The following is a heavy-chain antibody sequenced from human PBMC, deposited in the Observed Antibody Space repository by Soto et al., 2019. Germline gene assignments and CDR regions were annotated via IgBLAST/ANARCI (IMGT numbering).Heavy chain of an antibody. J-gene: IGHJ4*02. D-gene: IGHD2-15*01. Sequence: PGGSLRLSCAASGFTFSSYAMHWVRQAPGKGLEWVAVISYDGSNKYYADSVKGRFTISRDNSKNTLYLQMNSLRAEDTAVYYCARDPRSRVVSRAYYFDYWGQGTLVTVSS. CDR3: ARDPRSRVVSRAYYFDY. V-gene: IGHV3-30-3*01. CDR1: GFTFSSYA. CDR2: ISYDGSNK.